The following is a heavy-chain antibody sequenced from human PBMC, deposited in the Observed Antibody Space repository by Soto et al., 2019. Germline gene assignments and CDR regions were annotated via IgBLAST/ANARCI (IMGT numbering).Heavy chain of an antibody. V-gene: IGHV3-23*01. J-gene: IGHJ6*02. CDR1: GFTFSSYA. Sequence: EVQLLESGGGLVQPGGYLRLSCAASGFTFSSYAMSWVRQATGKGLEWVSAISGSGGSTYYADSVKGRFTISRDNSKNTLYLQMNSLRAEDTAVYYCANSFGYPPYYYGMDVWGQGTTVTVSS. CDR2: ISGSGGST. CDR3: ANSFGYPPYYYGMDV. D-gene: IGHD3-10*01.